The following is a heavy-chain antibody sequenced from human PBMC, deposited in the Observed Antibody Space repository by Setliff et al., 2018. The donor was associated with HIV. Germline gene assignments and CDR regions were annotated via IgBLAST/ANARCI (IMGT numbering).Heavy chain of an antibody. CDR2: IYSSGST. CDR3: ARHSGVASPNWFDP. J-gene: IGHJ5*02. Sequence: TLSLTCTVSGGSISGHYWSWIRQPPGRGLEWIGYIYSSGSTNFNPPLQSRVTISVDTSKNQFSLKLSSVTAADTAVYYCARHSGVASPNWFDPWGQGILVTVS. D-gene: IGHD3-10*01. CDR1: GGSISGHY. V-gene: IGHV4-4*09.